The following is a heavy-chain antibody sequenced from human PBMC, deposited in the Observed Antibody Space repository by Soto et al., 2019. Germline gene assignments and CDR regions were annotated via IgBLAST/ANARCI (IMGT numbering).Heavy chain of an antibody. D-gene: IGHD6-13*01. CDR2: IYYSGST. CDR1: GCSISSYY. J-gene: IGHJ6*02. Sequence: PSETLSLTCTVSGCSISSYYWSWIRQPPGKGLEWIGYIYYSGSTNYNPSLKSRVTISVDTSKNQFSLKLSSVTAADTAVYYCARSNIAAAGFYYYGMDVWGRGTTVTVSS. V-gene: IGHV4-59*01. CDR3: ARSNIAAAGFYYYGMDV.